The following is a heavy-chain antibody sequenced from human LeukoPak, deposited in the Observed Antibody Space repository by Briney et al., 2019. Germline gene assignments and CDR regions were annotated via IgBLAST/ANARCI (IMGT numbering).Heavy chain of an antibody. CDR1: GYSISSGYY. V-gene: IGHV4-38-2*02. Sequence: SETLSLTCTVSGYSISSGYYWGWIRQPPGKGLEWIGSIYHSGSTYYNPSLKSRVTISVDTSKNQFSLKLSSVTAADTAVYYCARAIRDYYDSSGYTHDAFDTWGQGTMVTVSS. D-gene: IGHD3-22*01. CDR2: IYHSGST. J-gene: IGHJ3*02. CDR3: ARAIRDYYDSSGYTHDAFDT.